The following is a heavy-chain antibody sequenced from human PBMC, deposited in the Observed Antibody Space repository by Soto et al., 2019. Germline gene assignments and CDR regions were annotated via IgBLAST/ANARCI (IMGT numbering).Heavy chain of an antibody. D-gene: IGHD3-16*01. J-gene: IGHJ4*02. V-gene: IGHV3-11*01. Sequence: QVHLEESGGGLVKPGGSLRLSCIASGFTFSDYYMSWIRQAPGKGQEWVADISNSGKIRHHADSVEGRFTISRDNARDSLYLQMNSLRPEDSAIYYCARDHGGGGLTLESWGQGTLVTVSS. CDR2: ISNSGKIR. CDR1: GFTFSDYY. CDR3: ARDHGGGGLTLES.